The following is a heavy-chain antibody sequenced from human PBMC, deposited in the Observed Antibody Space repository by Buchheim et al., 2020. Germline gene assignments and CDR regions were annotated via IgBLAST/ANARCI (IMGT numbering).Heavy chain of an antibody. J-gene: IGHJ4*02. CDR3: ATNNKGVYYDSSGSLDY. D-gene: IGHD3-22*01. CDR2: IIPILGIA. Sequence: QVQLVQSGAEVKKPGSSVKVSCKASVGTFSSYTISWVRQAPGQGLEWMGRIIPILGIANYAQKFQCRVTITADKSTSTAYMELSSLRSEDTAVYYCATNNKGVYYDSSGSLDYWGQGTL. CDR1: VGTFSSYT. V-gene: IGHV1-69*02.